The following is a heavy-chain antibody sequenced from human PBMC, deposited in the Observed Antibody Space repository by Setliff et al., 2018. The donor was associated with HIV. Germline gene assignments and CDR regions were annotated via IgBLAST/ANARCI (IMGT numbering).Heavy chain of an antibody. Sequence: LRLSCAASGFTFSSYGMHWVRQAPGKGLEWVAVIRYDGSNKYYGDSVKGRFTISRDNSKNTLYLQMNSLRVEDTAVYYCGREAVAVAGTLDYWGQGTLVTVSS. J-gene: IGHJ4*02. V-gene: IGHV3-33*01. CDR2: IRYDGSNK. D-gene: IGHD6-19*01. CDR3: GREAVAVAGTLDY. CDR1: GFTFSSYG.